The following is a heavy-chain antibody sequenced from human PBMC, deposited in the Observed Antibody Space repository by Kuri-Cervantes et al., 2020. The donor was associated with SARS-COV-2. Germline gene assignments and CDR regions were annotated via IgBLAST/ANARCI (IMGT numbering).Heavy chain of an antibody. V-gene: IGHV4-4*02. CDR2: IYHSGST. Sequence: SETLSLTCAVSGGSISSSNWWSWVRQPPGKGLEWIGEIYHSGSTIYNPSLTSRVTISVDKSKNQFSLKLSSVTAADTAVYYCASLSTYYDFWSGYFDYWGQGTLVTDSS. CDR1: GGSISSSNW. CDR3: ASLSTYYDFWSGYFDY. D-gene: IGHD3-3*01. J-gene: IGHJ4*02.